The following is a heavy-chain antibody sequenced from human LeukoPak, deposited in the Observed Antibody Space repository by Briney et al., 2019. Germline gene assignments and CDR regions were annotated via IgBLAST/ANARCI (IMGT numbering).Heavy chain of an antibody. Sequence: GGSLRLSCAASGFTFRSYWMSWVRQAPGKGLEWVANIKQDGSEKYYVDSVKGRFTISRDNAKNSLYLQMNSLRAEDTAVYYCASLPLGSGRSDYWGQGTLVTVSS. CDR3: ASLPLGSGRSDY. CDR2: IKQDGSEK. D-gene: IGHD6-19*01. V-gene: IGHV3-7*01. CDR1: GFTFRSYW. J-gene: IGHJ4*02.